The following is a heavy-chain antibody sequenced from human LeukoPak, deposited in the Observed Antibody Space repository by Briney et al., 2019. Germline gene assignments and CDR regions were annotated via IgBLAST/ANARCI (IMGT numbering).Heavy chain of an antibody. J-gene: IGHJ6*02. D-gene: IGHD3-10*01. CDR3: ARETVLEGSGSYYNVHYYYGMDV. Sequence: GGSLRLSCAASGFTFSDYYMSWIRQAPGKGLEWVSYISSSGSTIYYADSVQGRFTISRDNAKNSLYLQMNSLRAEDTAVYYCARETVLEGSGSYYNVHYYYGMDVWGQGTTVTVSS. V-gene: IGHV3-11*01. CDR2: ISSSGSTI. CDR1: GFTFSDYY.